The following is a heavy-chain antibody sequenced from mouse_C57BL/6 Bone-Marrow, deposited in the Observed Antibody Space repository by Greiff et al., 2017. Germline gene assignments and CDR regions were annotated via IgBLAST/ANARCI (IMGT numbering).Heavy chain of an antibody. V-gene: IGHV14-1*01. CDR2: IDPEDGDT. J-gene: IGHJ2*01. CDR1: GFNIKDYY. Sequence: VQLQQSGAELVRPGASVKLSCTASGFNIKDYYMHWVKQRPEQGLEWIGRIDPEDGDTEYAPKFQGKATMTADTSSNTAYLQLSSLTSEDTAVYYCTTGGVYDGYFDYFDYWGQGTTLTVSS. D-gene: IGHD2-3*01. CDR3: TTGGVYDGYFDYFDY.